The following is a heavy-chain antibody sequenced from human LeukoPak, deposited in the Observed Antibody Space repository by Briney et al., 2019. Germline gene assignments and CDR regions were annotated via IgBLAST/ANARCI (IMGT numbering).Heavy chain of an antibody. CDR1: GGSISTYY. V-gene: IGHV4-59*01. D-gene: IGHD3-10*01. CDR2: IYNSGST. CDR3: ARGWFGNFLHFDY. J-gene: IGHJ4*02. Sequence: SETLSLTCTVSGGSISTYYWSWIRQPPGKGPEWIGYIYNSGSTNYNPSLKSRVTISVGTSENQFSLKLSSVTAADTAVYYCARGWFGNFLHFDYWGQGTLVTVSS.